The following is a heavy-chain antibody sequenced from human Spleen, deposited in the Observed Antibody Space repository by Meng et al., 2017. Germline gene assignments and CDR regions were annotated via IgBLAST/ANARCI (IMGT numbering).Heavy chain of an antibody. CDR2: IYSGANT. Sequence: ETLSLTCTVSGGSIRGGTYYWSWVRQAPGKGLECISVIYSGANTYYADSVKGRFTISRDNSKNTLYLQMNSLRAEDTAVYYCARDTIRVGSGLYFDYWGQGTLVTVSS. CDR3: ARDTIRVGSGLYFDY. D-gene: IGHD1-26*01. CDR1: GGSIRGGTYY. J-gene: IGHJ4*02. V-gene: IGHV3-53*05.